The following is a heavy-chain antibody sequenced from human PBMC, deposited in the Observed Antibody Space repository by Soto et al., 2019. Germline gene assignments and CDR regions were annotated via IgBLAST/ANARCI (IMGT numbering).Heavy chain of an antibody. CDR1: GYSFTSYW. V-gene: IGHV5-51*01. Sequence: PGESLKISCKVSGYSFTSYWIGWLRQMPGKGLEWMGIIYPGDSDTRYSPSFQGQVTISADKSISTAYLQWSSLKASDTAMYYCARNASGYFSAVEYWGQGTLVTVSS. D-gene: IGHD3-3*01. J-gene: IGHJ4*02. CDR3: ARNASGYFSAVEY. CDR2: IYPGDSDT.